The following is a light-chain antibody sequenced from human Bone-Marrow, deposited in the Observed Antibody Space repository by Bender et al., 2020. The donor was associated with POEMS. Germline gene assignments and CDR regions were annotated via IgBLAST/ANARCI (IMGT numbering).Light chain of an antibody. CDR2: DDS. CDR1: NIVSKS. Sequence: SYVLTQPPSVSVAPGQTASITCGGNNIVSKSVHWYQQKPGQAPVLVVFDDSDRPSGIPERFSGSNSGNTATLTISRVEAGDEADYYCQVWDSSHYHVVFGGGTKLTVL. J-gene: IGLJ2*01. CDR3: QVWDSSHYHVV. V-gene: IGLV3-21*02.